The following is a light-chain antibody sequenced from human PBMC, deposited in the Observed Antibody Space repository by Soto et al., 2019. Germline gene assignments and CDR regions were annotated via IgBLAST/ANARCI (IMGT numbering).Light chain of an antibody. CDR1: QTISSW. J-gene: IGKJ1*01. CDR3: QHYNSYSEA. V-gene: IGKV1-5*03. Sequence: DIQMTQSPSTLSGSVGDRVTITCLASQTISSWLAWYQQKPGKAPKLLIYKASTLKSGVPSRFSGSGSGTEFTLTISSLQPDDFAPYYCQHYNSYSEAFGHGTKVDI. CDR2: KAS.